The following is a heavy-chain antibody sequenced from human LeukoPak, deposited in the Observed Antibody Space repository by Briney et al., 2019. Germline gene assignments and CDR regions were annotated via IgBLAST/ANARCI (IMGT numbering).Heavy chain of an antibody. V-gene: IGHV1-69*02. J-gene: IGHJ3*02. CDR2: IIPILGIA. D-gene: IGHD2-2*01. Sequence: SVKVSCKASGGTFSSYSISWVRQAPGQGLEWMGRIIPILGIANYAQKFQGRVAITADKSTSTAYMELSSLRSGDTAVYYCAATYCSTTSCYDYDAFDIWGQGTMVTVSS. CDR3: AATYCSTTSCYDYDAFDI. CDR1: GGTFSSYS.